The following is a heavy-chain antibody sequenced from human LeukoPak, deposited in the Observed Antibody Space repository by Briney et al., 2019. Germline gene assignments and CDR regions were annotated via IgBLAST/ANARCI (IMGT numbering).Heavy chain of an antibody. J-gene: IGHJ6*04. Sequence: EASVKVSCKASGYTFTSYGISWVRQAPGQGLEWMGWISAYNGNTNYAQKLQGRVTMTTDTSTSTAYMELRSLRSDDTAVYYCARDPYGSGSPYYYYGMDVWGKGTTVTVSS. CDR1: GYTFTSYG. D-gene: IGHD3-10*01. V-gene: IGHV1-18*04. CDR2: ISAYNGNT. CDR3: ARDPYGSGSPYYYYGMDV.